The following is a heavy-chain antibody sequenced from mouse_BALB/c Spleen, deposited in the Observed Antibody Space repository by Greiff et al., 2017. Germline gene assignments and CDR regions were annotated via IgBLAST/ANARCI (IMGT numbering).Heavy chain of an antibody. Sequence: QVQLKESGAELVRPGSSVKISCKASGYAFSSYWMNWVKQRPGQGLEWIGQIYPGDGDTNYNGKFKGKATLTADKSSSTAYMQLSSLTSEDSAVYFCAREKGYRYDLFDYWGQGTTLTVSS. CDR1: GYAFSSYW. V-gene: IGHV1-80*01. CDR3: AREKGYRYDLFDY. CDR2: IYPGDGDT. D-gene: IGHD2-14*01. J-gene: IGHJ2*01.